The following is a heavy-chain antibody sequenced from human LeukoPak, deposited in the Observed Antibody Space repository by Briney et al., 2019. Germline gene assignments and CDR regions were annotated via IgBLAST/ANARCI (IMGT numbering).Heavy chain of an antibody. CDR2: IRYDGSNK. CDR1: GFSFSSYW. CDR3: AKDYCSGGSCYDY. V-gene: IGHV3-30*02. Sequence: GGSLRLSCVASGFSFSSYWMSWVRLTPGKGLEWVAFIRYDGSNKYYADSVKGRFTISRDNSKNTLYLQMNSLRAEDTAVYYCAKDYCSGGSCYDYWGQGTLVTVSS. D-gene: IGHD2-15*01. J-gene: IGHJ4*02.